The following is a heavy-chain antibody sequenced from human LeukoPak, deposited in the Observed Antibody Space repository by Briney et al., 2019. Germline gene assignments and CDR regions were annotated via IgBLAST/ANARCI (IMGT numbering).Heavy chain of an antibody. CDR1: GFTFRDYG. CDR3: AKDSRSSNTYVTN. Sequence: GGSLRLSCEASGFTFRDYGMHWVRLAPGRGLEWVAVVWFNDYDKYYADSLKGRFTISRDNSKNTLYLQMNSLRAEDTALYYCAKDSRSSNTYVTNWGQGTQVTVSS. V-gene: IGHV3-33*06. J-gene: IGHJ4*02. D-gene: IGHD3-10*01. CDR2: VWFNDYDK.